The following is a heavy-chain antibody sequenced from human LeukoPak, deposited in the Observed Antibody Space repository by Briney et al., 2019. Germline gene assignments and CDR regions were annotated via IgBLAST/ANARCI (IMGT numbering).Heavy chain of an antibody. Sequence: RASVKVSCKASGGTFSSYAISWVRQAPGQGLEWMGIINPSGGSTSYAQKFQGRVTMTRDTSTSTVYMELSSLRSEDTAVYYCARVSGSYFSFDYWGQGTLVTVSS. CDR2: INPSGGST. CDR3: ARVSGSYFSFDY. D-gene: IGHD1-26*01. J-gene: IGHJ4*02. V-gene: IGHV1-46*01. CDR1: GGTFSSYA.